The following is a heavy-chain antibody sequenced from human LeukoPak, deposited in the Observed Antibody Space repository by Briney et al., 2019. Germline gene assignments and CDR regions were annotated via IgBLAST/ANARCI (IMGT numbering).Heavy chain of an antibody. CDR2: ISSNGVST. D-gene: IGHD3-22*01. CDR3: ARGSPHYYDSSGPEY. V-gene: IGHV3-64*01. CDR1: GFTFSSYA. Sequence: GGSLRLSCAVSGFTFSSYAMHWVRQAPGKGLEYVSAISSNGVSTYYANSVKGRFTISRDNSKNTLYLQMGSLRAEDMAVYYCARGSPHYYDSSGPEYWGQGTLVTVSS. J-gene: IGHJ4*02.